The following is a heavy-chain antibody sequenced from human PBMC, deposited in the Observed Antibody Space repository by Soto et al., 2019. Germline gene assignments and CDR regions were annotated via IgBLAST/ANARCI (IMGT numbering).Heavy chain of an antibody. CDR3: ARDSYDYVWGSYRYYYGMDV. CDR1: GFTFSSYN. CDR2: ISSSSSYI. J-gene: IGHJ6*02. V-gene: IGHV3-21*01. Sequence: PGGSLRLSCAASGFTFSSYNMNWVRQAPGKGLEWVSSISSSSSYIYYADSVKGRFTISRDNAKNSLYLQMNSLRAEDTAVYYCARDSYDYVWGSYRYYYGMDVWGQGTTVTVSS. D-gene: IGHD3-16*02.